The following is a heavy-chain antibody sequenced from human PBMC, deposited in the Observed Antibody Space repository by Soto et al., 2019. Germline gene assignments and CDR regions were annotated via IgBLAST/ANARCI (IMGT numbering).Heavy chain of an antibody. V-gene: IGHV1-8*01. D-gene: IGHD3-22*01. CDR2: MNPNSANT. J-gene: IGHJ4*02. CDR1: GYTFTSYD. CDR3: ATEKSSGYYYDY. Sequence: QVQLVQSGAEVKKPGASVKVSCKASGYTFTSYDINWVRQATGQGLEWMGWMNPNSANTAYAQKFQGRVTMTRNTSISTAYVELSSLRSEDTAVYYCATEKSSGYYYDYWCQGTLVTVSS.